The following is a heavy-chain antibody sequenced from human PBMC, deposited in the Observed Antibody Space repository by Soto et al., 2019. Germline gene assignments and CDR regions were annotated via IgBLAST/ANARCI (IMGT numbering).Heavy chain of an antibody. V-gene: IGHV5-51*01. CDR1: GYTFSGYW. CDR2: IYPGDSDA. Sequence: PGESLKISCKGSGYTFSGYWIGWVRQMSGKGLEWMGIIYPGDSDARYSPSFQGQVTISADESITTAYLQWDSLKASDTAIYYCVVQQKLPWVNAWGQGTLVTVYS. J-gene: IGHJ5*02. D-gene: IGHD1-1*01. CDR3: VVQQKLPWVNA.